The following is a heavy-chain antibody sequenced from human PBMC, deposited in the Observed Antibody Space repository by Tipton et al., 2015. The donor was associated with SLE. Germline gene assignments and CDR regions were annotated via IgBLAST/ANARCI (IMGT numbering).Heavy chain of an antibody. CDR2: ISWNGDSI. Sequence: SLRLSCAASGFTFDDYAMHWVRQVPGKGLEWVSGISWNGDSIGYADSVKGRFTISRDNAKNSLYLQMTSLSVEDTALYYCGDLGSWGLPWGQGTLVTVSS. V-gene: IGHV3-9*01. D-gene: IGHD3-16*01. CDR3: GDLGSWGLP. CDR1: GFTFDDYA. J-gene: IGHJ5*02.